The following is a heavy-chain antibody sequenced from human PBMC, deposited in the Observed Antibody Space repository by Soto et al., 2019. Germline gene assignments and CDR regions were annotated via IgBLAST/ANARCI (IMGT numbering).Heavy chain of an antibody. CDR2: IHSTGNFI. J-gene: IGHJ4*02. Sequence: GGSLRLSYAASGFTFSNYEINWVRQAPGKGLEWVSYIHSTGNFIHYADSVKGRFTISRDDAKNSVYLQMNSLRAEDTALYYCAREDIPADGPFDYWGPGILVTVSS. V-gene: IGHV3-48*03. CDR1: GFTFSNYE. D-gene: IGHD6-13*01. CDR3: AREDIPADGPFDY.